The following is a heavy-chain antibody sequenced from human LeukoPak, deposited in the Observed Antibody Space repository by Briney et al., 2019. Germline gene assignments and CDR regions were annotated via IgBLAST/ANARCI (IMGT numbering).Heavy chain of an antibody. CDR1: GFTFSESW. CDR3: TSWGDTTAEYFQR. V-gene: IGHV3-7*01. J-gene: IGHJ1*01. Sequence: LTGGSLRLSCAVSGFTFSESWMSWLRQAPGKGLEWVANIKQDGSEEYYVDSVEGRFTISRDNAQNSLYLQMNSLRVEDTAVYYCTSWGDTTAEYFQRWGQGTLVTVSS. D-gene: IGHD2-21*02. CDR2: IKQDGSEE.